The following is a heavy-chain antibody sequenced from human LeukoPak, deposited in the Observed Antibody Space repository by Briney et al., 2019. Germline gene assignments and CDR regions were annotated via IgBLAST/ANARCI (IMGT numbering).Heavy chain of an antibody. J-gene: IGHJ5*02. V-gene: IGHV4-59*12. CDR2: IYYNAST. D-gene: IGHD2/OR15-2a*01. Sequence: SETLSLTCTVSGGSISSYYWSWIRQPPGKGLEWIGYIYYNASTNYNPSLKSRVTISADTSKSHFSLKLTSVTAADTAIYYCARIVYSGDPRGWFEPWGQGTLVTLFS. CDR3: ARIVYSGDPRGWFEP. CDR1: GGSISSYY.